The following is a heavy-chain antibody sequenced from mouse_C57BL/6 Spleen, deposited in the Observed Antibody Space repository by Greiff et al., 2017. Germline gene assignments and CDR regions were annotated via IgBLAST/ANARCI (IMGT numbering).Heavy chain of an antibody. CDR1: GYSITSGYY. Sequence: VQLKESGPGLVKPSQSLSLTCSVTGYSITSGYYWNWIRQFPGNKLEWMGYISYDGSNNYNPSLKNRISITRDTSKNQFFLKLNSVTTEDTATYYCARYYYGSSPYYYAMDYWGQGTSVTVSS. CDR3: ARYYYGSSPYYYAMDY. CDR2: ISYDGSN. J-gene: IGHJ4*01. V-gene: IGHV3-6*01. D-gene: IGHD1-1*01.